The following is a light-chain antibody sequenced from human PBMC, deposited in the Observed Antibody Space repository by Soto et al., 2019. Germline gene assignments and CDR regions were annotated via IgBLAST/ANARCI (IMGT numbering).Light chain of an antibody. CDR3: QQRSNWPPRFT. CDR2: DAS. Sequence: EIGLTQSPATLSLSPGERATLSCRASQSVSSYFAWYQQKPGQAPRLLIYDASNRATGIPARFSGSGSGTDITVTISSLEPEDFAVYYCQQRSNWPPRFTFGPGTKVDIK. V-gene: IGKV3-11*01. CDR1: QSVSSY. J-gene: IGKJ3*01.